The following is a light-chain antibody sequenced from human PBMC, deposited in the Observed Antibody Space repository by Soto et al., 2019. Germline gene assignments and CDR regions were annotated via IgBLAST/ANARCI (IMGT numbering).Light chain of an antibody. CDR1: TSNIGAGYD. CDR2: SHN. J-gene: IGLJ1*01. CDR3: KSYAGSNTYV. Sequence: QSVLTQPPSVSGAPGQRVTISCTGSTSNIGAGYDVHWYQQLPGAAPRLLISSHNNRPSGVPDRFFGSKSGTSASLTIIGLQAEDEGDYFCKSYAGSNTYVFGSGTKLTVL. V-gene: IGLV1-40*01.